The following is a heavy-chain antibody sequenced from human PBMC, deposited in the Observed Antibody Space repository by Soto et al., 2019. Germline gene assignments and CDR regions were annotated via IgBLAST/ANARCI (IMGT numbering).Heavy chain of an antibody. D-gene: IGHD5-12*01. CDR1: GFTFATYT. CDR2: ITGSDGRK. V-gene: IGHV3-23*01. CDR3: AKSSAATIRVGADY. J-gene: IGHJ4*02. Sequence: EVQLLESGGGLVQPGGSLRLSCAASGFTFATYTMSWVRQTPGKGLEWVSAITGSDGRKYYADSVKGRFTISRDNSKNTLYLQMNSLGAEATAVYYCAKSSAATIRVGADYWGGGPLFTVSS.